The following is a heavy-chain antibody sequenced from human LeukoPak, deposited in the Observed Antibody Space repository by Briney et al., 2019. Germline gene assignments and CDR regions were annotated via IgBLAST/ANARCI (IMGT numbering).Heavy chain of an antibody. CDR1: GFTFSTYS. D-gene: IGHD2-2*01. V-gene: IGHV3-48*01. Sequence: GGSLRLSCAASGFTFSTYSMNWVRQAPGKGLEWVSYISSSGSTIYYADSVRGRFTISRDNAKNSLYLQMNSLRAEDTAVYYCARGTSNLSCMDVWGQGTTVTVSS. CDR2: ISSSGSTI. CDR3: ARGTSNLSCMDV. J-gene: IGHJ6*02.